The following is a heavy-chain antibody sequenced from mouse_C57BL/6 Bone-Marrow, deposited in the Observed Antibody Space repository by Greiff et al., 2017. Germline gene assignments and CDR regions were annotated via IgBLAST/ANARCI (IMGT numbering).Heavy chain of an antibody. CDR2: IWSDGST. CDR3: ARQADSSYPRYYAIDY. CDR1: GFSLTSYG. V-gene: IGHV2-6-1*01. Sequence: QVQLKESGPGLVAPSQSLSITCTVSGFSLTSYGVHWVRQPPGKGLEWLVVIWSDGSTTYNSALKSSLSISQDNSKSHAFLIMNSLHTDDTSMYYCARQADSSYPRYYAIDYWGQGTSVTVSS. J-gene: IGHJ4*01. D-gene: IGHD1-1*01.